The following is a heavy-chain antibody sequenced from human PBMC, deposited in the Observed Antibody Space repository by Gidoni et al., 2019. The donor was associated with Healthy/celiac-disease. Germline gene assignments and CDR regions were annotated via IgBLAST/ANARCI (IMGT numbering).Heavy chain of an antibody. D-gene: IGHD2-2*01. CDR1: GFTFSSDG. V-gene: IGHV3-21*01. J-gene: IGHJ6*03. Sequence: EVQLVEYGGGLVKPGGALRLSCAASGFTFSSDGLQWVRQAPVKGLEWVSSISSSSSYIYYGDSVKGRFTISRDNVKISLYLQMNSLRAEDTAVYYCARERVAYCSSTSCYHYYYMDVWGKGTTVTVSS. CDR2: ISSSSSYI. CDR3: ARERVAYCSSTSCYHYYYMDV.